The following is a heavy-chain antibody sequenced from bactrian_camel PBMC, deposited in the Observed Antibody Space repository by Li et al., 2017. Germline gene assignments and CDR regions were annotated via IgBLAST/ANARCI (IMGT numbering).Heavy chain of an antibody. V-gene: IGHV3S53*01. CDR3: AASRSVQGFLNPRLYKW. CDR2: PTGGETT. Sequence: QVQLVESGGGSVQPGGSLRLSCAHSGYPASTYTLAWFRQAPGQEREGVATPTGGETTSYADSVKGRFTVSEDIARNMLYLQMDKLKPEDTAMYYCAASRSVQGFLNPRLYKWWGPGTQVTVS. CDR1: GYPASTYT. J-gene: IGHJ4*01. D-gene: IGHD2*01.